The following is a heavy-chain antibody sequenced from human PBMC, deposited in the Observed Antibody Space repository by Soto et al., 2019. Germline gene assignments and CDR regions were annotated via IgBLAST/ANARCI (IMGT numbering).Heavy chain of an antibody. CDR2: MYSDGTT. CDR3: ARASSRWGSEAAY. CDR1: GLTVSGNY. Sequence: EVQLVESGGGLIQPGGPLRLSCAAFGLTVSGNYMGWVRQAPGKGLEGVSGMYSDGTTNYADSVKGRFTIFRDNSKNTLFLQMNSLRVEDTAVYHCARASSRWGSEAAYWGQGTLVTVSS. D-gene: IGHD7-27*01. V-gene: IGHV3-53*01. J-gene: IGHJ4*02.